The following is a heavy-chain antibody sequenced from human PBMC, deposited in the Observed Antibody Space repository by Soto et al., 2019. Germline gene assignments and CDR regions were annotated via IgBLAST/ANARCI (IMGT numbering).Heavy chain of an antibody. J-gene: IGHJ6*02. V-gene: IGHV3-7*01. Sequence: PGGSLRLSCAASGFTFSSYWMSWVRQAPGKGLEWVANIKQDGSEKYYVDSVKGRFTISRDNAKNSLYLQMNSLRAEDTAVYYCARPSLLWFGNYYYGMDVWGQGTTVTVSS. D-gene: IGHD3-10*01. CDR3: ARPSLLWFGNYYYGMDV. CDR1: GFTFSSYW. CDR2: IKQDGSEK.